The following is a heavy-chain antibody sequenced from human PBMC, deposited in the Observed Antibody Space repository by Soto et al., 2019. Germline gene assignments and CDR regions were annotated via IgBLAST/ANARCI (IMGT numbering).Heavy chain of an antibody. Sequence: GGSLRLSCAASGFSFSNYAMNWVRQAPGKGLEWVSAISAGGSNTNFADSVKGRFTISSDNSKNTLYLQMNGLRADDTAVYYCAKEYSTSFDYWGQGTPVTVSS. D-gene: IGHD6-6*01. CDR2: ISAGGSNT. CDR1: GFSFSNYA. J-gene: IGHJ4*02. V-gene: IGHV3-23*01. CDR3: AKEYSTSFDY.